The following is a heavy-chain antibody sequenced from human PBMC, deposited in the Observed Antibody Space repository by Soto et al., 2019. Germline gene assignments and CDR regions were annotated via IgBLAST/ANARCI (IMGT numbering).Heavy chain of an antibody. D-gene: IGHD3-10*01. J-gene: IGHJ6*02. CDR1: GFSFSDYY. V-gene: IGHV3-11*01. Sequence: VGSLRLSCAASGFSFSDYYMYWIRQAPGKGLEWVSYITNSGNPIYSADSVKGRFTISRDNAKNSLYLHMSSLRAEDTAVYYCARDLVRGVHEYYYGLQVWGQGTTVTVSS. CDR2: ITNSGNPI. CDR3: ARDLVRGVHEYYYGLQV.